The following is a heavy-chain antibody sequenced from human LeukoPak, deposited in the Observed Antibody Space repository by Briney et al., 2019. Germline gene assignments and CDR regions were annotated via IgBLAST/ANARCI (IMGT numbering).Heavy chain of an antibody. CDR3: ARGRRPGYGYGFSASPYFDY. J-gene: IGHJ4*02. D-gene: IGHD5-18*01. Sequence: SETLSLTCAVYGGSFSGYYWSWIRQPPGKGLEWIGEINHSGSTNYNPSLKSRVTISVDTSKNQFSLKLSSVTAADTAVYYCARGRRPGYGYGFSASPYFDYWGQGTLVTVSS. CDR2: INHSGST. CDR1: GGSFSGYY. V-gene: IGHV4-34*01.